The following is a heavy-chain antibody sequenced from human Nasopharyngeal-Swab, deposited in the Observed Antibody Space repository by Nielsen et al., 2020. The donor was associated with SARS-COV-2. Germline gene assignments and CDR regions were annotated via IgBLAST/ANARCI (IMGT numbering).Heavy chain of an antibody. CDR3: ANTHSGSYQGAFDI. Sequence: GESLKISCAASGFTFSSYSMNWVRQDPGKGLEWVSYISSSSSTIYYADSVKGRFTISRDNAENSLYLQMNSLRAEDTAVYYCANTHSGSYQGAFDIWGQGTMVTVSS. J-gene: IGHJ3*02. CDR2: ISSSSSTI. V-gene: IGHV3-48*01. CDR1: GFTFSSYS. D-gene: IGHD1-26*01.